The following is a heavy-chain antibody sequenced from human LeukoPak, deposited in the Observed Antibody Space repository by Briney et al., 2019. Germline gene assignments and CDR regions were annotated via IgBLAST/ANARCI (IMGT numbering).Heavy chain of an antibody. CDR2: ITSSGEST. V-gene: IGHV3-23*01. Sequence: GGSLRLSCAASEFSFSIYAMIWVRQAPGKGLEWVSSITSSGESTYCAGSVKGRFTISRDNFKNTLYLQMNSLRAEDTAVYYCAKDVDCSGGSCYPLSYFDYWGQGTLVTVSS. CDR1: EFSFSIYA. D-gene: IGHD2-15*01. J-gene: IGHJ4*02. CDR3: AKDVDCSGGSCYPLSYFDY.